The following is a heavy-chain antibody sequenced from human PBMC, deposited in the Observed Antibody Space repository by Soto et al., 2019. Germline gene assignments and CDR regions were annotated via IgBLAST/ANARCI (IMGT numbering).Heavy chain of an antibody. V-gene: IGHV1-18*01. J-gene: IGHJ6*02. CDR3: ARSSYDLLTGDVYWGMDV. CDR1: GYTFTSYG. CDR2: ISAYNGNT. D-gene: IGHD3-9*01. Sequence: QVQLVQSGAEVKKPGASVKVSCKASGYTFTSYGISWVRQAPGQGLEWMGWISAYNGNTNYAQKLQGRVTMTTDPSTSTAYMELRSLRSDDTAVYYCARSSYDLLTGDVYWGMDVWGQGTTVTVSS.